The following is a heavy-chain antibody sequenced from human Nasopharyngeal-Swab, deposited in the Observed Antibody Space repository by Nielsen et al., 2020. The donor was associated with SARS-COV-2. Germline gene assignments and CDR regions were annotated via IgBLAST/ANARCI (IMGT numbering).Heavy chain of an antibody. V-gene: IGHV3-30-3*01. CDR3: AKDHLQWLAYTNPDY. CDR2: IAIDGSNYE. J-gene: IGHJ4*02. CDR1: GISFSTSV. D-gene: IGHD6-19*01. Sequence: GESLKISCVGSGISFSTSVIQWVRQAPGKGLEWVAVIAIDGSNYEQYADSVRGRFSISRDTYQNTLHLQLNSLRAEDTARYYCAKDHLQWLAYTNPDYWGQGTLVTVSS.